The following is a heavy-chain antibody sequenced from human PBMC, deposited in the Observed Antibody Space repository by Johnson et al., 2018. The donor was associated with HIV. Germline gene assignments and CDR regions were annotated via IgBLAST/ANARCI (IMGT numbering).Heavy chain of an antibody. J-gene: IGHJ3*02. D-gene: IGHD3-22*01. CDR2: INWNGGTT. V-gene: IGHV3-20*04. CDR3: AKDRWYDSSVKSANLADDAFDI. CDR1: GFTFDDYG. Sequence: MLLVESGGGVVRPWGSLRLSCAASGFTFDDYGMTWVRQVPGKGLEWVSGINWNGGTTAYADSVKGRFTISRDNAKNSLFLQMNSLRAEDTAVYYCAKDRWYDSSVKSANLADDAFDIWGQGTMVTVSS.